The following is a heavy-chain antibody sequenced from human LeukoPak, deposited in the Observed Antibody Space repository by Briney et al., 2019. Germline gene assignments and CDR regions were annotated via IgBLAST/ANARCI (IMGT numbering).Heavy chain of an antibody. D-gene: IGHD3-9*01. V-gene: IGHV3-21*01. J-gene: IGHJ4*02. CDR2: ISSSSTYI. CDR3: ACGYDILTALGW. Sequence: GGSLRLSCAASGFTFSSDSMNWVRQAPGQGLERVSSISSSSTYIYYEDSVKGRFTISRDNAKDSQYLQMNSLGAEDTAVYYCACGYDILTALGWWGRGTLLSAS. CDR1: GFTFSSDS.